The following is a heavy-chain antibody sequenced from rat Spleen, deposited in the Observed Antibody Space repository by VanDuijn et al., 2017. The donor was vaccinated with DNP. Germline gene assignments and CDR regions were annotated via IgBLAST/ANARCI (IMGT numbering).Heavy chain of an antibody. CDR2: INWDGNST. V-gene: IGHV5-29*01. J-gene: IGHJ3*01. D-gene: IGHD1-12*03. CDR1: GFTFSNYG. Sequence: EVQLVESGGGLVQPGRSLKLSCAASGFTFSNYGMAWVRQAPTKGLKWVATINWDGNSTHYRDSVKGRFNISRDNGKRTLYLQMDSLRSEDTATYYWVRLAYYEGSYPNWFAYWGQGTLVTVSS. CDR3: VRLAYYEGSYPNWFAY.